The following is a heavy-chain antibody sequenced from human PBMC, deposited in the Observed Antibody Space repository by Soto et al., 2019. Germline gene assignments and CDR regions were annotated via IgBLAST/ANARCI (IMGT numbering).Heavy chain of an antibody. D-gene: IGHD6-13*01. V-gene: IGHV2-26*01. CDR1: GFSLSNARMG. Sequence: QVTLKESGPVLVKPTETLTLTCTVSGFSLSNARMGVSWIRQPPGKALEWLAHIFSNDEKSYSTSLKTRLTLSKGTSKSQVVLTMTNMDPVDTATYYCASGEIAADAFDIWGQGAMVTVSS. CDR2: IFSNDEK. J-gene: IGHJ3*02. CDR3: ASGEIAADAFDI.